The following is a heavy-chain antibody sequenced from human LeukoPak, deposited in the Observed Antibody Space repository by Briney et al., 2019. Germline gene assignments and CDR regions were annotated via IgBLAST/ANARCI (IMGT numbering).Heavy chain of an antibody. Sequence: GGSLRLSCAASGFTFSSYAMHWVRQAPGKGLEWVAVISYDGSNKSYAGSVKGRFTISRDYSKNTLYVQMNSLRPEDTAVYYCARDFPPVRSSSSSTIWYYFDYWGQGTLVTVSS. CDR1: GFTFSSYA. J-gene: IGHJ4*02. D-gene: IGHD6-6*01. CDR2: ISYDGSNK. CDR3: ARDFPPVRSSSSSTIWYYFDY. V-gene: IGHV3-30-3*01.